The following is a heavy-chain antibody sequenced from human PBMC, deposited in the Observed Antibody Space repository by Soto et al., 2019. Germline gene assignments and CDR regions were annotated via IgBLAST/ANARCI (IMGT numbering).Heavy chain of an antibody. CDR2: ISYDGSNK. D-gene: IGHD6-13*01. V-gene: IGHV3-30*18. J-gene: IGHJ6*02. CDR3: AKVGSSSWTDYYYYGMDV. CDR1: GFTFSSYG. Sequence: QVQLVESGGGVVQPGRSLRLSCAAAGFTFSSYGMHWFRQAPGKGLEWVAVISYDGSNKYYADSVKGRFTISRDNSKNTLYLQMNSLRAEDTAVDYCAKVGSSSWTDYYYYGMDVWGQGTTVTVSS.